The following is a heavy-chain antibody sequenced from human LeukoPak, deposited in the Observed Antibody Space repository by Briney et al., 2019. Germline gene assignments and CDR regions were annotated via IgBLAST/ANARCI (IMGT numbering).Heavy chain of an antibody. CDR1: GFTFDDYA. D-gene: IGHD5-18*01. J-gene: IGHJ6*02. Sequence: PGRSLRLSCAASGFTFDDYAMHWVRQAPGKGLEWVSGISWNSGSIGYADSVKGRFTISRDNAKNSLYLQMNSLRAEDTALYYCAKDSMRGVDTADYGMDVWGQGTLVTVSS. V-gene: IGHV3-9*01. CDR2: ISWNSGSI. CDR3: AKDSMRGVDTADYGMDV.